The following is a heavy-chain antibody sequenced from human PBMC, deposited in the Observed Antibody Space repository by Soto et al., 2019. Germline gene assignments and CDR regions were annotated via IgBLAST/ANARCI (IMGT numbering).Heavy chain of an antibody. J-gene: IGHJ4*02. CDR2: INHSGST. Sequence: SETLSLTCTVSGGSLSSYYWTWIRQPPGTGLEWIGEINHSGSTNYNPSLKSRVTISVDTSKNQFSLKLTPVTAADTAVYYCARDKITGLFDYWGQGTLVTVSS. D-gene: IGHD2-8*02. CDR3: ARDKITGLFDY. V-gene: IGHV4-34*01. CDR1: GGSLSSYY.